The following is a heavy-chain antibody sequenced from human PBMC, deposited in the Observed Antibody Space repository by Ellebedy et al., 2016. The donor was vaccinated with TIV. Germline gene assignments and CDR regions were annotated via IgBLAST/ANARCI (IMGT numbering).Heavy chain of an antibody. J-gene: IGHJ5*02. CDR2: IDPRGSQT. CDR3: ARLWGVWFDP. Sequence: GESLKISXQVSGDRFVGSWLVWVRQTPGKGLEWIGRIDPRGSQTDYSPSFQGHVTLSVDESISTAFLQWRNLETSDTGIYYCARLWGVWFDPWGQGSLVTVSS. CDR1: GDRFVGSW. D-gene: IGHD3-10*01. V-gene: IGHV5-10-1*01.